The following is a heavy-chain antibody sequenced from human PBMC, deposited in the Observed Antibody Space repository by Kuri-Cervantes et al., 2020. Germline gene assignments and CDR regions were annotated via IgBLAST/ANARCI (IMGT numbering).Heavy chain of an antibody. Sequence: GESLKISCAASEFTFSSYAMSWVRQAPGKGLEWVAVIWYDGSNKYYADSVKGRFTISRDNSKNTLYLQMNSLRAEDTAVYYCAKDHYYDSSGYFFDYWGQGTLVTVSS. V-gene: IGHV3-30*02. D-gene: IGHD3-22*01. CDR3: AKDHYYDSSGYFFDY. CDR1: EFTFSSYA. J-gene: IGHJ4*02. CDR2: IWYDGSNK.